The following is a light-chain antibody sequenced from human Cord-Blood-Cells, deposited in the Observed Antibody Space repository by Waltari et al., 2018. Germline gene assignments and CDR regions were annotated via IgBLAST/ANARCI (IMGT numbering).Light chain of an antibody. V-gene: IGKV3-20*01. CDR2: GAS. CDR3: QQYGSSPT. Sequence: EIVLTQSPGTLSLSPGERATLSCRASQSVSSSYLAWYQEKPGQAPRLLIYGASSRATVIPDMFSGSGSGTDFTLTISRLEPEDFAVYYCQQYGSSPTFGQGTKVEIK. J-gene: IGKJ1*01. CDR1: QSVSSSY.